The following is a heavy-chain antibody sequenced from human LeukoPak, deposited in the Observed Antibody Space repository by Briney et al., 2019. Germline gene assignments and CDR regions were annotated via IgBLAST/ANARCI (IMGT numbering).Heavy chain of an antibody. CDR2: ISSSSSYI. D-gene: IGHD1-7*01. V-gene: IGHV3-21*01. CDR1: GFTFSNYA. Sequence: GGSLRLSCAASGFTFSNYAMNWVRQAPGKGLEWVSSISSSSSYIYYADSVKGRFTISRDNAKNSLYLQMNSLRAEDTAVYYCARDLRTTADDYYYYMDVWGKGTTVTVSS. J-gene: IGHJ6*03. CDR3: ARDLRTTADDYYYYMDV.